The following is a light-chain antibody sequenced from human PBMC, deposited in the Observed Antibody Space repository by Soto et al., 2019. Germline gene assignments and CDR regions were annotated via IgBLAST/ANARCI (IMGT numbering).Light chain of an antibody. CDR3: HQRQSWPRT. CDR2: HTS. CDR1: QTVNSR. Sequence: EIVLTQSPATLSSSPWERATLSCMASQTVNSRLAWYQHKPGQAPRLLIYHTSNRATGIPARFSGSGSGTDLTITISSLETEDFAVDSCHQRQSWPRTFGQGTKVDIK. V-gene: IGKV3-11*01. J-gene: IGKJ1*01.